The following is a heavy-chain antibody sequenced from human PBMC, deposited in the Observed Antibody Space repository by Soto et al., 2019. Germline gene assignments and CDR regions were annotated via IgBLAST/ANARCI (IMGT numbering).Heavy chain of an antibody. CDR2: IYPGDSDT. CDR1: GYSFTSYW. Sequence: PGESLKISCKGSGYSFTSYWIGRVRPMPGKGLEWMGIIYPGDSDTRYSPSFQGQVTIPADKSISTAYPPWSGLEASHTAMSYGARQSKAAAGMVGYYWMDFWGQGTTVTVSS. D-gene: IGHD6-13*01. V-gene: IGHV5-51*01. J-gene: IGHJ6*02. CDR3: ARQSKAAAGMVGYYWMDF.